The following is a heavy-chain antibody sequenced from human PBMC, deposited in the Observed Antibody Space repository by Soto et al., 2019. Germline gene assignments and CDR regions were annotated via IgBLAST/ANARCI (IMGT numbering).Heavy chain of an antibody. CDR2: IYSAGTT. D-gene: IGHD3-10*01. J-gene: IGHJ6*02. Sequence: GGSLRLSCAASEFTVSNNYMNWVRQAPGKGLEWISVIYSAGTTYYADSVKGRFTISRDNSKNTLYLQMNSLRAEDTAVYFCARDPHYYNSGSHGYYGMDLWGQGTTVTVSS. CDR3: ARDPHYYNSGSHGYYGMDL. CDR1: EFTVSNNY. V-gene: IGHV3-53*01.